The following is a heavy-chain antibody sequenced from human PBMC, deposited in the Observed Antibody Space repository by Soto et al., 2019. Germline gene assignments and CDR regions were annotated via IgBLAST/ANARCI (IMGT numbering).Heavy chain of an antibody. D-gene: IGHD3-22*01. Sequence: QGQLQQWGAGLLKPSETLSLTCGVHGVSLSDYYWSWLRQPPGKGLEWIGEIFHSGGTNYNRSLKSRVIISRDTSTNQSSLRLDSVSAADTAVYYCARLNHYDSTPFDYWGQGTLVTGSS. CDR2: IFHSGGT. V-gene: IGHV4-34*02. J-gene: IGHJ4*02. CDR1: GVSLSDYY. CDR3: ARLNHYDSTPFDY.